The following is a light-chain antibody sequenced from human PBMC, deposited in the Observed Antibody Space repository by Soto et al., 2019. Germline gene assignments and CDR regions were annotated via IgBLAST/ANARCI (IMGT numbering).Light chain of an antibody. V-gene: IGKV2-24*01. CDR3: MQTAQWVT. Sequence: DIVLTQTSLSSPVTLGQPASISCRSSHSLVHSDGNTYLNWYQQRPGQPPRLLIYKISNRFSGVPDRFSGSGAGTDFTLHISRVEAEDVGVYFCMQTAQWVTFGQGTRLEIK. CDR2: KIS. CDR1: HSLVHSDGNTY. J-gene: IGKJ5*01.